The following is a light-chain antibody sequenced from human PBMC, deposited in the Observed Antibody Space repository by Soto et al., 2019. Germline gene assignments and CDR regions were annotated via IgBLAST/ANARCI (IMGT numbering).Light chain of an antibody. V-gene: IGKV1-39*01. CDR3: QQYHNLPFT. Sequence: DIQMTQSPSSLSASEGDRVTITCRASQSISTYLNWYQQKPGKAPKLLIYATSSLHSGVPSTFIGSGSGTDFTLTISSLQTEDVAAYYCQQYHNLPFTFGPGTKVDIK. CDR2: ATS. J-gene: IGKJ3*01. CDR1: QSISTY.